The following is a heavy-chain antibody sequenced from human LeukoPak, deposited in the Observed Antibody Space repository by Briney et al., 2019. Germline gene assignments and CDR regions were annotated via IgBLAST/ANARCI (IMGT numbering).Heavy chain of an antibody. CDR2: INPSGGST. J-gene: IGHJ5*02. CDR1: GYTFTGYY. V-gene: IGHV1-46*01. Sequence: GASVKVSCKASGYTFTGYYMHWVRQAPGQGLEWMGRINPSGGSTSYAQKFQGRVTMTRDTTTSTVYMELSSLRSEDTAVYYCARDLVGATGWFDPWGQGTLVTVSS. CDR3: ARDLVGATGWFDP. D-gene: IGHD1-26*01.